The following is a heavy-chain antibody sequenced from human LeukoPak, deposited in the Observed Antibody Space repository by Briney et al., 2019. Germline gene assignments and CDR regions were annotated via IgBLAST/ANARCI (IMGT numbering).Heavy chain of an antibody. V-gene: IGHV1-58*02. D-gene: IGHD4-23*01. CDR3: AAEFYRPHDYGGNSHAPWYFDL. Sequence: GASVKVSCKASGFTFTSSAMQWVRQARGQRLEWIGWIVVGSGNTNYAQKFQERVTITRDMSTSTAYMELSSLRSEDTAVYYCAAEFYRPHDYGGNSHAPWYFDLWGRGALVTVSS. CDR1: GFTFTSSA. J-gene: IGHJ2*01. CDR2: IVVGSGNT.